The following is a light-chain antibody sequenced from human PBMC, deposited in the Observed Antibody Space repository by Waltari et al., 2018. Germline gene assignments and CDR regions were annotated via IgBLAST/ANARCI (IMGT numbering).Light chain of an antibody. Sequence: QSALTQPPSASGSPGQSVTISCPGTSRAIGGYNYVSWYQQHPGKAPKRMIYEVSKRPSGVPDRFSGSKSGNTASLTVSGLQAEDEADYYCNSYGGSNNLVFGGGTKLTVL. CDR3: NSYGGSNNLV. CDR1: SRAIGGYNY. J-gene: IGLJ2*01. V-gene: IGLV2-8*01. CDR2: EVS.